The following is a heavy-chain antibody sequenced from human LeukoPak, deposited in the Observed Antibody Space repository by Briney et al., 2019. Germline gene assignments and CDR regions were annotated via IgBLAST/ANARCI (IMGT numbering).Heavy chain of an antibody. Sequence: GASVKVSCKASGYGFTSHYMHWVRQAPGRGLEWMGLINPSGSSTLYAQKFQGRVTMTRDMSTTTDYMELSSLRSEDTAVYYCARDNSVGDIAWWFDPWGQGTLVTVSS. CDR2: INPSGSST. D-gene: IGHD3-16*02. CDR1: GYGFTSHY. V-gene: IGHV1-46*01. CDR3: ARDNSVGDIAWWFDP. J-gene: IGHJ5*02.